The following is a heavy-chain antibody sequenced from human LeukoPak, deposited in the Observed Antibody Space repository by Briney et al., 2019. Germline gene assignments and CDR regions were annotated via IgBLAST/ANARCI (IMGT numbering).Heavy chain of an antibody. J-gene: IGHJ4*02. CDR3: VGYYYGSGSYHNYPNFDY. Sequence: SETLSLTCAVHGGYFSGHYCSWIRQPPGKGLEWVGESSHTGSTNYNPSLKSRVTISGDTSKNQFSLKLSSVTAADTAVYYCVGYYYGSGSYHNYPNFDYWGQGTLVTVSS. D-gene: IGHD3-10*01. CDR2: SSHTGST. V-gene: IGHV4-34*01. CDR1: GGYFSGHY.